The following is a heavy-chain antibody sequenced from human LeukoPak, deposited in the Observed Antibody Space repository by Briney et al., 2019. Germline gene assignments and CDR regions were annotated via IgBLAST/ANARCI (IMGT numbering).Heavy chain of an antibody. D-gene: IGHD3-10*01. J-gene: IGHJ4*02. Sequence: SETLSLTCTVSGGSISSYYWSWIRQPPGKGLEWIGYIYYSGSTNYNPSLKSRVTISVDTANNQFSLKLSSVTAADTAVYYCARFQQWFGDDYWGRGTLVTVSS. CDR1: GGSISSYY. V-gene: IGHV4-59*01. CDR2: IYYSGST. CDR3: ARFQQWFGDDY.